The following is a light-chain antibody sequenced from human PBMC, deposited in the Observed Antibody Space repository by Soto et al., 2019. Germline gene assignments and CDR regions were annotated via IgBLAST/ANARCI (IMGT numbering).Light chain of an antibody. V-gene: IGLV2-14*01. J-gene: IGLJ1*01. Sequence: QSAPTQPASVSGSPGQSITISCTGTSSDVGGYNYVSWYQQHPGKAPKLMIYDVSNRPSGVSNRFSGSKSGNTASLTISGLQAEDEADYYCSSYTSSSTPIVFGTGTKVTVL. CDR2: DVS. CDR1: SSDVGGYNY. CDR3: SSYTSSSTPIV.